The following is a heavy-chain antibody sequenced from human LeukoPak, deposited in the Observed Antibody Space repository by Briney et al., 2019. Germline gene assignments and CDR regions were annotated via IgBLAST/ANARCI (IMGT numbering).Heavy chain of an antibody. D-gene: IGHD6-19*01. V-gene: IGHV4-39*07. CDR2: IYYSGST. J-gene: IGHJ6*02. Sequence: SETLSLTCTVSGGSISSSSYFWGWIRQPPGKGLEWIASIYYSGSTNYNPSLKSRVTISVDTSKNQFSLKLSSVTAADTAVYYCASLDSSGWYGSYYYGMDVWGQGTTVTVSS. CDR1: GGSISSSSYF. CDR3: ASLDSSGWYGSYYYGMDV.